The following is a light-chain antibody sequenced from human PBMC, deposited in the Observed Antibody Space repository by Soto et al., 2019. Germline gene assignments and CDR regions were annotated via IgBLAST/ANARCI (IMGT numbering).Light chain of an antibody. J-gene: IGLJ1*01. Sequence: QSVLIQPASVSGSPGQSITISCTGTSRDVGGSNYVSWYQHHPHRAPKLLIYEVNYRPSGVSDRFSGSKSGNTASLTISGLQAEDEADYYCSSFTSRFTFVFGTGTKVTVL. CDR2: EVN. V-gene: IGLV2-14*01. CDR1: SRDVGGSNY. CDR3: SSFTSRFTFV.